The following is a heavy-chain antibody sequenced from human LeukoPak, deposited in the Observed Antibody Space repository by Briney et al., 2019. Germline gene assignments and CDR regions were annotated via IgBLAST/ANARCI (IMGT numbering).Heavy chain of an antibody. J-gene: IGHJ4*02. V-gene: IGHV3-23*01. D-gene: IGHD2-15*01. CDR2: IIGSGGST. CDR1: GFTFSSYD. Sequence: GGPLRLSCAASGFTFSSYDMNWVRQAPGKGLEWVSGIIGSGGSTYYADSVKGRFTISRDNSKKTLSLQMNSLRAEHTAVYYCANTRFGYWGQGTLVTVSS. CDR3: ANTRFGY.